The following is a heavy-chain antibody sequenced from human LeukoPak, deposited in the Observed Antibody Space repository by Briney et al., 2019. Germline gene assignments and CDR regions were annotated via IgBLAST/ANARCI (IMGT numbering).Heavy chain of an antibody. CDR3: ARATDYGDSYYFDH. J-gene: IGHJ4*02. D-gene: IGHD4/OR15-4a*01. CDR2: IYYRGST. V-gene: IGHV4-31*03. Sequence: SQTLSLTCTVSGGSISSGGYYWSWIRQHPGKGLEYIGYIYYRGSTYYSPSLKSRLTISLDTPNNQFSLKLRSVTAADTAVYYCARATDYGDSYYFDHWGQGTPVTVSS. CDR1: GGSISSGGYY.